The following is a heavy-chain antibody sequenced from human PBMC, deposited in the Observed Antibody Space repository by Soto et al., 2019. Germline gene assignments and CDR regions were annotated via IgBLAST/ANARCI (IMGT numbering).Heavy chain of an antibody. CDR2: ISGSGGST. CDR1: GFTFSSYA. J-gene: IGHJ6*03. CDR3: ATSGRQQLVPGSYYYYYYMDV. V-gene: IGHV3-23*01. D-gene: IGHD6-13*01. Sequence: GGSLRLSCAASGFTFSSYAMSWVRQAPGKGLEWVSAISGSGGSTYYADSVKGRFTISRDNSKNTLYLQMNSLRAEDTAVYYCATSGRQQLVPGSYYYYYYMDVWGKGTTVTVSS.